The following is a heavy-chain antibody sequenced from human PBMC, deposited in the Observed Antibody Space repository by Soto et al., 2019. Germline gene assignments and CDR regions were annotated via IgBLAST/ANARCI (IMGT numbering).Heavy chain of an antibody. V-gene: IGHV3-33*01. J-gene: IGHJ6*02. CDR3: ARETRYYDFWSGYYTRYYYYGMDV. CDR1: GFTFSSYG. D-gene: IGHD3-3*01. CDR2: IWYDGSNK. Sequence: GGSLRLSCAASGFTFSSYGMHWVRQAPGKGLEWVAVIWYDGSNKYYADSVKGRFTISRDNSKNTLYLQMNSLRAEDTAVYYCARETRYYDFWSGYYTRYYYYGMDVWGQGTTVTVSS.